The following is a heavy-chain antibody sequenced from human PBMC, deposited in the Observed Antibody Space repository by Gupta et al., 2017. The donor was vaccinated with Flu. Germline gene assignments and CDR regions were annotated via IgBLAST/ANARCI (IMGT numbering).Heavy chain of an antibody. D-gene: IGHD2/OR15-2a*01. V-gene: IGHV3-23*01. CDR1: GFSFSNYG. CDR3: AKDGVMSSTIQGYFDY. CDR2: ISGDGGNT. Sequence: EVQLLESGGRLVQPGESLRLSCAASGFSFSNYGMAWVRPTPGKGLEWVAGISGDGGNTYYAESVRGRFAISRDNSESRVYLQVDRPRAEDTAVYYCAKDGVMSSTIQGYFDYWGQGTLVAVSS. J-gene: IGHJ4*03.